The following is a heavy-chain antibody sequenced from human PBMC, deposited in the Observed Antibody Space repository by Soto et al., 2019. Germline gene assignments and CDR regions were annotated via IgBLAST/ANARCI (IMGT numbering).Heavy chain of an antibody. CDR2: IYWDDEK. V-gene: IGHV2-5*02. CDR3: AHRVLRTVFGLVTTTAIYFDF. D-gene: IGHD3-3*01. CDR1: GFSLSTSGVG. Sequence: QITLNESGPTLVKPTETLTLTCTFSGFSLSTSGVGVGWIRQSPGKAPEWLALIYWDDEKRYSASLKSRLTINKGTSKNQVVLTMANLDPADTATYHCAHRVLRTVFGLVTTTAIYFDFWGQGTPVAVSS. J-gene: IGHJ4*02.